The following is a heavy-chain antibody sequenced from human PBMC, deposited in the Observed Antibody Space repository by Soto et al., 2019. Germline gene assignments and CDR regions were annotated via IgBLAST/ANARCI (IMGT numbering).Heavy chain of an antibody. CDR2: IYYSGST. D-gene: IGHD6-13*01. V-gene: IGHV4-59*08. CDR3: ARQVIAADGTGYFQH. CDR1: GGSISSYY. J-gene: IGHJ1*01. Sequence: PSETLSLTCTVSGGSISSYYWSWIRQPPGKGLEWIGYIYYSGSTNYNPSLKSRVTISVDTSKNQFSLKLSSVTAAGTAVYFCARQVIAADGTGYFQHWGQGAPVTVSS.